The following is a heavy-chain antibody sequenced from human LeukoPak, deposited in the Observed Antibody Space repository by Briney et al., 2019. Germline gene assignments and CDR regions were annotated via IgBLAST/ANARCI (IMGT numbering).Heavy chain of an antibody. CDR2: ISSSSSYI. Sequence: PGGSLRLSCAASGFTFSSYSMNWDRQAPGKVLEWVSSISSSSSYIYYADSVKGRFTISRDNAKNSLYLQMNSLRAEDTAVYYCAELGITMIGGVWGKGTTVTISS. J-gene: IGHJ6*04. D-gene: IGHD3-10*02. V-gene: IGHV3-21*01. CDR3: AELGITMIGGV. CDR1: GFTFSSYS.